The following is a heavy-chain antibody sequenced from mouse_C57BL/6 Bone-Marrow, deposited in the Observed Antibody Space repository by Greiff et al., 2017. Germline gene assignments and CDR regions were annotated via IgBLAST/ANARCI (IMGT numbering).Heavy chain of an antibody. D-gene: IGHD2-1*01. V-gene: IGHV1-66*01. CDR2: IYPGSGNT. CDR3: ARWRDGNFLDY. Sequence: QVQLKESGPELVKPGASVKISCKASGYSFTSYYIHWVKQRPGQGLEWIGWIYPGSGNTKYNEKFKGKATLTADTSSSTAYMQLSSLTSEDSAVYYCARWRDGNFLDYWGQGTTLTVSS. J-gene: IGHJ2*01. CDR1: GYSFTSYY.